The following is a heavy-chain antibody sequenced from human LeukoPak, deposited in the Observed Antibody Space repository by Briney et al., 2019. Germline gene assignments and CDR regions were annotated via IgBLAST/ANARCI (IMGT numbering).Heavy chain of an antibody. Sequence: ASVKVSCKASGYTFTSYDINWVRQATGQGLEWMGWMNPNSGDTNYAQKFQGWVTMTRDTSISTAYMELSRLRSDDTAVYYCARAGTVEMTPLDYWGQGTLVTVSS. V-gene: IGHV1-2*04. CDR2: MNPNSGDT. CDR1: GYTFTSYD. J-gene: IGHJ4*02. CDR3: ARAGTVEMTPLDY. D-gene: IGHD5-24*01.